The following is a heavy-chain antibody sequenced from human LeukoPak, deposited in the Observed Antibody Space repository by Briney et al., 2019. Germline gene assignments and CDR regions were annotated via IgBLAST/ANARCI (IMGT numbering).Heavy chain of an antibody. D-gene: IGHD6-13*01. V-gene: IGHV1-2*02. CDR2: INPNSGGT. Sequence: ASVKVSCKASGYTFTGYYMHWVRQAPGQGLEWMGWINPNSGGTNYAQKFQGRVTMTRDTSISTAYMELSRLRSDDTAVYYCAGGLRRAAAGTKNWFDPWGQGTLVTVSS. J-gene: IGHJ5*02. CDR3: AGGLRRAAAGTKNWFDP. CDR1: GYTFTGYY.